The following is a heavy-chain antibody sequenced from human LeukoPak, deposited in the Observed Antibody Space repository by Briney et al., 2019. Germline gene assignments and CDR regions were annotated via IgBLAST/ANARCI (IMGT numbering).Heavy chain of an antibody. J-gene: IGHJ3*01. Sequence: GWALRLSCAAPRFTFNDFAMTWVRQAPGKGLEWVSTIAEAGTYYADSVKGRFIISRDNSKNMLYLQLNSLRADDTAMYYCARNLRPFDVRGHGTMVTVSS. CDR3: ARNLRPFDV. CDR2: IAEAGT. V-gene: IGHV3-23*01. CDR1: RFTFNDFA. D-gene: IGHD3-9*01.